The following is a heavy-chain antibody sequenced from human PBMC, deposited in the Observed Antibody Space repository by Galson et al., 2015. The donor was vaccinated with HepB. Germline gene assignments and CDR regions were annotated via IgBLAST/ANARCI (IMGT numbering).Heavy chain of an antibody. J-gene: IGHJ5*02. Sequence: SGAEVKKPGESLRISCKGSGYSFTSYWISWVRQMPGKGLEWMGRIDPSDSYTNYSPSFQGHVTISADKSISTAYLQWSSLKASDTAMYYCARQAIQLWIQHRKGWFDPWGQGTLVTVSS. CDR3: ARQAIQLWIQHRKGWFDP. D-gene: IGHD5-18*01. V-gene: IGHV5-10-1*01. CDR2: IDPSDSYT. CDR1: GYSFTSYW.